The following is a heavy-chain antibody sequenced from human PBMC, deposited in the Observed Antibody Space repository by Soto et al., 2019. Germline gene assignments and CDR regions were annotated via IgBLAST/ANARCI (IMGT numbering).Heavy chain of an antibody. CDR1: GGSISSGGYY. V-gene: IGHV4-31*03. J-gene: IGHJ4*02. CDR3: ARSGATRRENFDY. D-gene: IGHD4-17*01. Sequence: QVQLQESGPGLVKHSETLSLTCTVSGGSISSGGYYWNWIRQHPGKGLEWIGYIYNSGSPYYNPSLKSRVTISVDKSDNQFSLELSSVTAADTAVYHCARSGATRRENFDYWGQGTLVTVSS. CDR2: IYNSGSP.